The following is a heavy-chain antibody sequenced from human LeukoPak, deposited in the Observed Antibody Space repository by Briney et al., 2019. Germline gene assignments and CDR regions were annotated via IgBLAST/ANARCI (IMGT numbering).Heavy chain of an antibody. Sequence: SETLSPTCTVSGGSISSYFWTWIRQPPGKGLECIGYIFYSGRTNYNPSLKSRVTISADTSKNQFSLKLSSVTDADTAVYYCARIYGSGSYVDYWGRGTLVTVSS. CDR2: IFYSGRT. CDR3: ARIYGSGSYVDY. J-gene: IGHJ4*02. D-gene: IGHD3-10*01. CDR1: GGSISSYF. V-gene: IGHV4-59*01.